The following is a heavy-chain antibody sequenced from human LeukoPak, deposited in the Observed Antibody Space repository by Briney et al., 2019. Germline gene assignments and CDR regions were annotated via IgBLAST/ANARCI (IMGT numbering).Heavy chain of an antibody. CDR1: GGSISSYY. V-gene: IGHV4-59*01. CDR3: SRWSIAAAGGEVDYYYGMDV. CDR2: IYYSGST. D-gene: IGHD6-13*01. Sequence: SETLSLTCTVSGGSISSYYWSWIRQPPGKGLEWIGYIYYSGSTNYNPSLKSRVTISVDTSKNQFSLKLRSPTAADTAVYYCSRWSIAAAGGEVDYYYGMDVWGQGTTVTVSS. J-gene: IGHJ6*02.